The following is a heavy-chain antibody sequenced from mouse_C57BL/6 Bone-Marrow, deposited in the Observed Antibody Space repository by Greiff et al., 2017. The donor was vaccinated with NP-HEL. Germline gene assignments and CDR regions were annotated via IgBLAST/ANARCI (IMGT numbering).Heavy chain of an antibody. D-gene: IGHD2-3*01. CDR3: ARMDDGYYDAMDY. Sequence: LQESGAELARPGASVKMSCKASGYTFTSYTMHWVKRRPGQGLEWIGYINPSSGYTKYNQKFKDKATLTADKSSSTAYMQLSSLTSEDSAVYYCARMDDGYYDAMDYWGQGTSVTVSS. J-gene: IGHJ4*01. CDR1: GYTFTSYT. CDR2: INPSSGYT. V-gene: IGHV1-4*01.